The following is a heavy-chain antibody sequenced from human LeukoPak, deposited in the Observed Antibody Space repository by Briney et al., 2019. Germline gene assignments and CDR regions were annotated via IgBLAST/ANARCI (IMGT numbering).Heavy chain of an antibody. CDR3: ARVEVVPAAIQDAFDI. Sequence: KTSQTLSLTCTLSGGSISSGSYYWSWLRQPAGKGLEWIGRIYTSGSTNYNPSLKSRVTISVDTSTNQFSLKLSSVTAADTAVYYCARVEVVPAAIQDAFDIWGQGTMVTVSS. V-gene: IGHV4-61*02. D-gene: IGHD2-2*01. CDR2: IYTSGST. J-gene: IGHJ3*02. CDR1: GGSISSGSYY.